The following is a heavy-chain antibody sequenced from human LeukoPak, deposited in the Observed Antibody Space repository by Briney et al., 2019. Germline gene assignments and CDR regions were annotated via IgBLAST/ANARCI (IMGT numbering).Heavy chain of an antibody. J-gene: IGHJ6*04. D-gene: IGHD3-10*01. V-gene: IGHV1-46*01. Sequence: ASVTVSCTASGYTFTIYYMHWVRHAPEQGLEWMGIINPSGGSTSYAQNFQGKVPMTRDTSTTTVYMELSSLRSEDTAVYYCARRGSGSIHYGMDVWGKGTTVTVSS. CDR2: INPSGGST. CDR3: ARRGSGSIHYGMDV. CDR1: GYTFTIYY.